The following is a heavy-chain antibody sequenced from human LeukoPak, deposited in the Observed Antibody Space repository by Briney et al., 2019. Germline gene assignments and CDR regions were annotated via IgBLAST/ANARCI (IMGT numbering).Heavy chain of an antibody. CDR1: GFTFSSYS. D-gene: IGHD1-26*01. Sequence: GGSLRLSCVASGFTFSSYSMNWVRQAPGKGLEWISCISSSSSYIYYADSVKGRFTISRDNAKNSVYLQMNSLRAEDTAVYYCAKQSGSLYYYGMDVWGQGTTVTVSS. V-gene: IGHV3-21*04. J-gene: IGHJ6*02. CDR3: AKQSGSLYYYGMDV. CDR2: ISSSSSYI.